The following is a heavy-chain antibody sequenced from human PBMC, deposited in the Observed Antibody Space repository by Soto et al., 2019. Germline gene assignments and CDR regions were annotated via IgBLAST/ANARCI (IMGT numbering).Heavy chain of an antibody. D-gene: IGHD6-13*01. CDR2: ISGSGGST. J-gene: IGHJ4*02. CDR1: GFTFSSYA. CDR3: ARRGPGTYFDY. Sequence: EVQLLDSGGGLVQPGGSLRLSCAASGFTFSSYAMNWVRQAPGKGLEWVSVISGSGGSTYYADSVKGRFTISRDNSKHTLHLQMNRLRDEVPAVYYCARRGPGTYFDYWGQGSLVTVYS. V-gene: IGHV3-23*01.